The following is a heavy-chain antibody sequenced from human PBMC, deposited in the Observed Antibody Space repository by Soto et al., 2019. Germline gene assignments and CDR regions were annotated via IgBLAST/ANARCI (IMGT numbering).Heavy chain of an antibody. CDR3: AKGSRTDYDFWSGYHATPYYFDY. V-gene: IGHV3-9*01. J-gene: IGHJ4*02. CDR1: GFTLDDYA. D-gene: IGHD3-3*01. CDR2: ISWNSGSI. Sequence: SLGVSCSASGFTLDDYAMHWVRQAPGKGLEWVSGISWNSGSIGYADSVKGRFTISRDNAKNSLYLQMNSLRAEDTALYYCAKGSRTDYDFWSGYHATPYYFDYWGQGTLVTVSS.